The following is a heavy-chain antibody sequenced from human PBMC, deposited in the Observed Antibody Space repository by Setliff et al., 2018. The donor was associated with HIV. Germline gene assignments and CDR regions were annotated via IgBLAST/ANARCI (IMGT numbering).Heavy chain of an antibody. D-gene: IGHD3-16*01. Sequence: SETRSLTCTVSDGPFNNYWWNWIRQSPGKGLEWIGFGHHSGTFSYNPSLNSRFTISIDTSKNHFSLKATSVTAEDTAVYYCARWGEPAQCGFDIWGQGTMVTVSS. V-gene: IGHV4-59*08. CDR2: GHHSGTF. CDR1: DGPFNNYW. CDR3: ARWGEPAQCGFDI. J-gene: IGHJ3*02.